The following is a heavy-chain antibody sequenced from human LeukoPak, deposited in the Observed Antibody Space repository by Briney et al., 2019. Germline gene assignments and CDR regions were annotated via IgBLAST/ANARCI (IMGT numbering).Heavy chain of an antibody. Sequence: SETLSLTCTVSGGSISSYYWSWIRQPPGKGLEWIGYIYYSGSTNYNPSLKSRVTTSVDTSKNQFSLKLSSVTAADTAVYYCAREDPSPGYCSSTSCSDAFDIWGHGTMVTVSS. CDR1: GGSISSYY. CDR3: AREDPSPGYCSSTSCSDAFDI. J-gene: IGHJ3*02. D-gene: IGHD2-2*01. CDR2: IYYSGST. V-gene: IGHV4-59*01.